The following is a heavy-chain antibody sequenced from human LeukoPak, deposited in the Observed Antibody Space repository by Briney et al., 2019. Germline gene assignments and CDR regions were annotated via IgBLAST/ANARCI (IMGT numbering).Heavy chain of an antibody. CDR1: GYTFTGYY. D-gene: IGHD3-3*01. CDR3: ARANYDFWSGYPNWFDP. CDR2: INPNSGGT. V-gene: IGHV1-2*02. J-gene: IGHJ5*02. Sequence: ASVKVSCKASGYTFTGYYMHWVRQAPGQGLEWMGWINPNSGGTNYAQKFQGRVTMTRDTSISTAYMELSRLRSEDTAVYYCARANYDFWSGYPNWFDPWGQGTLVTVSS.